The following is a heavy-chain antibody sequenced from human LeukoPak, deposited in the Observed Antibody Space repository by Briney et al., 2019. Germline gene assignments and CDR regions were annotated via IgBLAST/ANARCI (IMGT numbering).Heavy chain of an antibody. V-gene: IGHV3-7*01. Sequence: GGSLRLSCAASGFTFSSYWMSWVRQTPGKGLEWMANIKKDGSEKYYVDSVRGRFTISRDNAKNSLYLQLNSLRAEDTAVYYCAADGYSSPFDFWGQGTLVTVSS. D-gene: IGHD5-24*01. CDR2: IKKDGSEK. CDR3: AADGYSSPFDF. CDR1: GFTFSSYW. J-gene: IGHJ4*02.